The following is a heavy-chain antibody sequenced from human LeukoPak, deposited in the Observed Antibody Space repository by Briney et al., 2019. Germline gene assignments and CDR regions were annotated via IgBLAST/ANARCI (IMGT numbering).Heavy chain of an antibody. CDR2: ISGSGGST. V-gene: IGHV3-23*01. CDR3: ARAKPKNMVRGLIMRRESRYYFDY. CDR1: GFTFSSYG. Sequence: GETLRLSYAASGFTFSSYGMSWVRQAPGKGLEWVSTISGSGGSTYYADSVKGRFTISRDNSKNTLYLQMNSLRAEDTAVYYCARAKPKNMVRGLIMRRESRYYFDYWGQGTLVTVSS. J-gene: IGHJ4*02. D-gene: IGHD3-10*01.